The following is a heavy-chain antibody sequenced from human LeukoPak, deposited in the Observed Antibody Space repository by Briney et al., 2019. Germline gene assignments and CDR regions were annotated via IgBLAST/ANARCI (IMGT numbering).Heavy chain of an antibody. V-gene: IGHV1-2*06. D-gene: IGHD1-26*01. CDR3: AREPFIVGATKEAFDI. CDR1: GYTFTGYY. CDR2: INPNSGGT. Sequence: ASVKVSCKASGYTFTGYYMHWVRQAPGQGLEWMGRINPNSGGTNYAQKFQGRGTMTRDTSISTAYMELSRLRSDDTAVYYCAREPFIVGATKEAFDIWGQETMVTVSS. J-gene: IGHJ3*02.